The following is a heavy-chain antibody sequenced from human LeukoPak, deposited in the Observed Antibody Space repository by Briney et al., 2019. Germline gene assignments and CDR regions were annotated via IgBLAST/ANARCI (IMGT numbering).Heavy chain of an antibody. Sequence: MPSETLSLTCKVSGGSISSYYWSWIRQPPGKGLEWIGYIYYSGSTNYNPSLKSRVTISVDTSKNQFSLKLSSVTAADTAVYYCARAPRRITIFGVVITQFDYWGQGTLVTVSS. CDR3: ARAPRRITIFGVVITQFDY. J-gene: IGHJ4*02. D-gene: IGHD3-3*01. CDR2: IYYSGST. V-gene: IGHV4-59*01. CDR1: GGSISSYY.